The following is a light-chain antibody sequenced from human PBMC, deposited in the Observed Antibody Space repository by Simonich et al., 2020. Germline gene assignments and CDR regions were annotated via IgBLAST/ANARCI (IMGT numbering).Light chain of an antibody. V-gene: IGKV3-11*01. J-gene: IGKJ2*01. CDR2: DAA. CDR1: QSVSSY. Sequence: EIVLTQSPATLSLSPGERPTLSCRASQSVSSYLAWYQQKPGQAPRLLISDAANRATGIPARFSGSGSGTDFTLTISSLEPEDFAVYYCQQRSNWYTFGQGTKLEIK. CDR3: QQRSNWYT.